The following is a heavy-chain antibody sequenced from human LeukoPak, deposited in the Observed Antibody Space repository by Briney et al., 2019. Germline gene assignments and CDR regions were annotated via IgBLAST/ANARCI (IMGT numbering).Heavy chain of an antibody. Sequence: PSETLSLTCTVSGSSISSGGYYWSWIRQHPGKGLEWIGYIYYSGSTYYNPSLKSRVTISVDTSKNQFSLKLSSVTAADTAVYYCARDNWKYYYYYYMDVWGKGTTVTVSS. CDR3: ARDNWKYYYYYYMDV. D-gene: IGHD1-1*01. V-gene: IGHV4-31*03. J-gene: IGHJ6*03. CDR2: IYYSGST. CDR1: GSSISSGGYY.